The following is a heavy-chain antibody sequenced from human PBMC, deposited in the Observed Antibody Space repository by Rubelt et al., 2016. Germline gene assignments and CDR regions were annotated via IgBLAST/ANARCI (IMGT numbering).Heavy chain of an antibody. CDR2: VLYCGST. CDR3: ARFYSNSIEY. CDR1: GGSISSSSYY. J-gene: IGHJ4*02. Sequence: QLQLQESGPGLVKPSETLSLTCTVSGGSISSSSYYWGWIRQPPGKGLEWIGNVLYCGSTSYNPSLQCRVPMSVDTSNNQFSLKLSSVTAADTAVYYCARFYSNSIEYWGQGTLVTVSS. D-gene: IGHD4-11*01. V-gene: IGHV4-39*01.